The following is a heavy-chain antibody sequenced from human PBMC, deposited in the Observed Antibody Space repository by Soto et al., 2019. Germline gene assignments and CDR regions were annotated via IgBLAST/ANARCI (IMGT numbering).Heavy chain of an antibody. CDR2: ISSSSDYT. Sequence: PGGSLRLSCAASGFTFNDYYMSWIRQAPGKGLEWVSYISSSSDYTNYADSVKGRFTISRDNAKNSLYLQMNSLRAEDTAVYYCARDLGAGHYDSSGYYNYWGQGTLVTVSS. D-gene: IGHD3-22*01. CDR3: ARDLGAGHYDSSGYYNY. V-gene: IGHV3-11*06. CDR1: GFTFNDYY. J-gene: IGHJ4*02.